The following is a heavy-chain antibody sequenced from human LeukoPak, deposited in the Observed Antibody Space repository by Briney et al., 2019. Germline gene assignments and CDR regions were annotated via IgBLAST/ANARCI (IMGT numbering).Heavy chain of an antibody. Sequence: PSETLSLTCTVSGGSISSNYWRWLRQPPGKGLAWIGYIYYTGNTIYNPSIKSRVSVSLDTSKNQSSLRLTYVPAADTAVYYCARGDYYFDIWGQGTLVTVSS. CDR1: GGSISSNY. CDR3: ARGDYYFDI. J-gene: IGHJ4*02. V-gene: IGHV4-59*12. D-gene: IGHD4-17*01. CDR2: IYYTGNT.